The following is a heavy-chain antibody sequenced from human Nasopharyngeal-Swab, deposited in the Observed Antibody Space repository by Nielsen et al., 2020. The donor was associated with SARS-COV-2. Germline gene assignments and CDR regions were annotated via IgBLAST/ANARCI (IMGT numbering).Heavy chain of an antibody. J-gene: IGHJ4*02. Sequence: ASVKVSCKASGYTFTSYDFNWVRQATGQGLEWMGWMNPRSGNTGYAQKFQGRVTMTRNTSISTVYMELGSLRSEDTAVYYCARGRNGYNYVNDYWGQGTLVTVSS. CDR3: ARGRNGYNYVNDY. CDR2: MNPRSGNT. D-gene: IGHD5-24*01. CDR1: GYTFTSYD. V-gene: IGHV1-8*01.